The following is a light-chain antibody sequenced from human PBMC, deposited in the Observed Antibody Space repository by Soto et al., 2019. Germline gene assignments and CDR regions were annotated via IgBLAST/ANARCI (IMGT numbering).Light chain of an antibody. J-gene: IGKJ1*01. V-gene: IGKV1-9*01. CDR3: QERNSYPRT. CDR1: QGISTY. CDR2: GAS. Sequence: IQLTQSPSFLSASIGDRVTSTCRASQGISTYLAWYQQKPGKAPKNLIYGASTLQSGVPSRFSGGGSGTEFTLTISSLQTEEFATYYCQERNSYPRTFGQGTQVDVK.